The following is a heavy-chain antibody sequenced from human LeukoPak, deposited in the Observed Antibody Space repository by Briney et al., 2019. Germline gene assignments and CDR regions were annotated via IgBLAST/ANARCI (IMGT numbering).Heavy chain of an antibody. CDR1: GGSFSGYY. CDR3: ARDLKGHDFWSGYYPD. D-gene: IGHD3-3*01. V-gene: IGHV4-34*01. CDR2: INNSGGT. Sequence: SETLSLTCAVYGGSFSGYYWSWIRQPPGKGLEWIGEINNSGGTNYNPSLKSRVTISVDTSKNQFSLKLSSVTAADTAVYYCARDLKGHDFWSGYYPDWGQGTLVTVSS. J-gene: IGHJ4*02.